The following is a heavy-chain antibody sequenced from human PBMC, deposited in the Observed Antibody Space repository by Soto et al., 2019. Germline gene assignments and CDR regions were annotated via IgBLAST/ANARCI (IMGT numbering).Heavy chain of an antibody. CDR3: ARDSPAVDFWSGSLGSFDI. V-gene: IGHV4-30-4*01. CDR2: IYHSGTT. CDR1: GGSVSSSDYY. Sequence: QVQLQESGPGLVKPSQTLSLTCTVSGGSVSSSDYYWSWIRQPPGKGLEWIGYIYHSGTTYYNASLKSRLTISLVTSKNQFSLKLSSVTAADTAVYYCARDSPAVDFWSGSLGSFDIWGQGTMVTVSS. D-gene: IGHD3-3*01. J-gene: IGHJ3*02.